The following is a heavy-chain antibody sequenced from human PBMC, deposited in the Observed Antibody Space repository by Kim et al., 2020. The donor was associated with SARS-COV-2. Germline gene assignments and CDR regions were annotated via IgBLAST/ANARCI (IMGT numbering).Heavy chain of an antibody. J-gene: IGHJ2*01. Sequence: GGSVRLSCAASGFTFSSKAMTGVRQAPGKGLDWVSRSSDSGTVTYYGDSMKGRVPISRDNSKNTVYLQMDSLRADDTAVYYCAKNRLYWYFDLWGRGTLVTVS. V-gene: IGHV3-23*01. CDR1: GFTFSSKA. CDR3: AKNRLYWYFDL. CDR2: SSDSGTVT.